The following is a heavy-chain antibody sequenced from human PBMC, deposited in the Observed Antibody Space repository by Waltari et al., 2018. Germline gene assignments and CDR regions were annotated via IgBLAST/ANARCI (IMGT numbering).Heavy chain of an antibody. V-gene: IGHV4-31*03. J-gene: IGHJ6*02. D-gene: IGHD6-13*01. CDR2: IYYSGST. CDR1: GGSISSGGYY. CDR3: ARDRASSSILHYYYYGMDV. Sequence: QVQLQESGPGLVKPSQTLSLTCTVPGGSISSGGYYWSSTRNPPGQGLAWIGYIYYSGSTYYNPSLKSRVTISVDTSKNQFSLKLSSVTAADTAVYYCARDRASSSILHYYYYGMDVWGQGTTVTVSS.